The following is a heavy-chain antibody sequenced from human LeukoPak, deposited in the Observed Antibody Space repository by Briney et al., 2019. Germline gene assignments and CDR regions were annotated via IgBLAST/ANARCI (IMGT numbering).Heavy chain of an antibody. D-gene: IGHD1-26*01. CDR2: INPSSGST. CDR3: ARDLGSGSYQSFYFDY. V-gene: IGHV1-46*01. Sequence: ASVKVSCKASGYTFTSYYMHWVRQAPGLGLEWMVIINPSSGSTRYAQKFQGRVSMTRDTSTSTVYMELSSLRSEDTAVYYCARDLGSGSYQSFYFDYWGQGTLVTVSS. J-gene: IGHJ4*02. CDR1: GYTFTSYY.